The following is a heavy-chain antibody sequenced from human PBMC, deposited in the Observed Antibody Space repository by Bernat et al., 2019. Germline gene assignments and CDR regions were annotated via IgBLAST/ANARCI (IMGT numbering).Heavy chain of an antibody. D-gene: IGHD3-22*01. V-gene: IGHV3-23*01. CDR1: GCTFSSYA. J-gene: IGHJ4*02. CDR3: AQDAMIVVAPIYFDY. Sequence: EVQLWESGGGWVQPGGSLRLSWAAAGCTFSSYAMSWVRQAPGKGLEWVAAISGSGGSTYYADSVKGRFTISRDNSKNTLYLQMNSLRAEDTAVYYCAQDAMIVVAPIYFDYWGQGTLVTVSS. CDR2: ISGSGGST.